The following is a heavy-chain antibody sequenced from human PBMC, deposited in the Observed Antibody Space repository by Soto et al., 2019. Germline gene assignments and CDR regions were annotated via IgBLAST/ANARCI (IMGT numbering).Heavy chain of an antibody. V-gene: IGHV4-59*01. CDR3: TRDRKVPGTHDIYGMDV. Sequence: PSATLSLTCTVSGGSISSYYWSWLRQPPGKGLEWIGYIYYSGSTNYNPSLKSRVTISVDTSKNQFSLKLSSVTGADTAVYYCTRDRKVPGTHDIYGMDVWGQGTTVTVSS. D-gene: IGHD2-2*01. CDR2: IYYSGST. J-gene: IGHJ6*02. CDR1: GGSISSYY.